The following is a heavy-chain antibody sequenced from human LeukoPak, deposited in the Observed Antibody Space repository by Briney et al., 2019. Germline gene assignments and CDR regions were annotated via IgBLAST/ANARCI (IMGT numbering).Heavy chain of an antibody. V-gene: IGHV3-33*01. CDR3: ARQLNDGPIDY. D-gene: IGHD1-1*01. Sequence: GGSLRLSCAASGFTFSSYGMHWVRQAPGKGLEWVAVMWYDGSNKYYADSVKGRFTISRDNSKNTLYLQMNSLRAEDTAVYYCARQLNDGPIDYWGQGTLVTVSS. CDR2: MWYDGSNK. CDR1: GFTFSSYG. J-gene: IGHJ4*02.